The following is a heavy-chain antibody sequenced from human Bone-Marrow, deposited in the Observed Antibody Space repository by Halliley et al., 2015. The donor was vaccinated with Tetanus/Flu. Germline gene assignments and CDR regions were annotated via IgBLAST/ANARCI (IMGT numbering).Heavy chain of an antibody. Sequence: AASGFTFSNYAMNWVRQAPGKGLEWVSAISGSGGSTDHADSVKGRFTISRDNSKNTLYLQMNSLRAEDTAVYYCAKSLGGSGPYYYYGMDVWGQGTTVIVSS. D-gene: IGHD3-10*01. CDR2: ISGSGGST. CDR1: GFTFSNYA. CDR3: AKSLGGSGPYYYYGMDV. J-gene: IGHJ6*02. V-gene: IGHV3-23*01.